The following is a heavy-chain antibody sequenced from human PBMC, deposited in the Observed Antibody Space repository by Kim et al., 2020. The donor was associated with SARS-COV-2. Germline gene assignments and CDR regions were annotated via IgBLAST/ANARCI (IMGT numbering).Heavy chain of an antibody. Sequence: SETLSLTCAVYGGSFSGYYWSWIRQPPGKGLEWIGEINHSGSTNYNPSLKSRVTISVDTSKNQFSLKLSSVTAADTAVYYCASSLVVTRFRGMDVWGQGTTVTVSS. CDR1: GGSFSGYY. CDR2: INHSGST. J-gene: IGHJ6*02. D-gene: IGHD2-15*01. V-gene: IGHV4-34*01. CDR3: ASSLVVTRFRGMDV.